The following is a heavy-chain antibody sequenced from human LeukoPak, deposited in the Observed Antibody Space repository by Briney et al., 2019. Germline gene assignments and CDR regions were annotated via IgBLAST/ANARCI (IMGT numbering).Heavy chain of an antibody. CDR2: IKRKTDGGTT. CDR1: GFTFTNAW. D-gene: IGHD2-21*02. V-gene: IGHV3-15*01. Sequence: GGTLRLSCAASGFTFTNAWMNWVRQAPGKGLEWVGRIKRKTDGGTTDYAAPVKGRFTVSKDDSETTLYLQMDSLKTEDTAVYYCTADRVVTTDYAMGVWGRGTTVTVSS. CDR3: TADRVVTTDYAMGV. J-gene: IGHJ6*02.